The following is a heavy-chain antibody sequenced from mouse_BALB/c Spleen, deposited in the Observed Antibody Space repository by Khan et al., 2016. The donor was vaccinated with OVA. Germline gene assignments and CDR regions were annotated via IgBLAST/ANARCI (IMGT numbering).Heavy chain of an antibody. CDR2: IDPFNGGT. V-gene: IGHV1S135*01. CDR3: ARHGSSSWFAY. J-gene: IGHJ3*01. D-gene: IGHD1-1*01. CDR1: AYSFTSYY. Sequence: EVQLQESGPELMKPGASVKISCKASAYSFTSYYIHWVKQSHGKSLEWIGYIDPFNGGTSYNQKFKGKATLTVDKSSSTAYMHLSSLTSEDSAVYYCARHGSSSWFAYWGQGTLVTVSA.